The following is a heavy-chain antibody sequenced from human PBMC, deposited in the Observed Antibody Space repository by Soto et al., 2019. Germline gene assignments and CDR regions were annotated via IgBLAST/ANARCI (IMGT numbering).Heavy chain of an antibody. Sequence: GASVKVSCKASGYTFTSNGISWVRQAPGQGLEWMGIINPSGGSTSYAQKFQGRVTMTRDTSTSTVYMELSSLRSEDTAVYYCAREVVDIVVVVAARRRGAFDIWGQGTMVTVSS. D-gene: IGHD2-15*01. CDR1: GYTFTSNG. CDR2: INPSGGST. J-gene: IGHJ3*02. V-gene: IGHV1-46*03. CDR3: AREVVDIVVVVAARRRGAFDI.